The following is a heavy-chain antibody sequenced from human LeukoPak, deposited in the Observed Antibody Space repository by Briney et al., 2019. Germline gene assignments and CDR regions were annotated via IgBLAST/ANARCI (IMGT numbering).Heavy chain of an antibody. J-gene: IGHJ5*02. CDR2: IYPGDSDT. Sequence: GESLKISCKGSGYSFTSYWIGWVRQMPGKGLECMGIIYPGDSDTRYSPSFQGQVTISADKSISTAYLQWSSLKASDTAMYYCARRGSSLGAAAVNWFDPWGQGTLVTVSS. D-gene: IGHD6-25*01. V-gene: IGHV5-51*01. CDR1: GYSFTSYW. CDR3: ARRGSSLGAAAVNWFDP.